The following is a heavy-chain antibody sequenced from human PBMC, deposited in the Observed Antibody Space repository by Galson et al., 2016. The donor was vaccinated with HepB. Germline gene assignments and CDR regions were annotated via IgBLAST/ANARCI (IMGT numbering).Heavy chain of an antibody. D-gene: IGHD3-3*01. J-gene: IGHJ6*03. CDR1: GFIFSTYG. Sequence: SLRLSCAASGFIFSTYGMHWVRQAPGKGLEWVAGISYDGTKKYYADSVKGRFIISRDNSKNTLYLQMKSLRPEDTAIYYCVKGGGKMEWLLDYYLDVWGKGTTVIVSS. CDR2: ISYDGTKK. V-gene: IGHV3-30*18. CDR3: VKGGGKMEWLLDYYLDV.